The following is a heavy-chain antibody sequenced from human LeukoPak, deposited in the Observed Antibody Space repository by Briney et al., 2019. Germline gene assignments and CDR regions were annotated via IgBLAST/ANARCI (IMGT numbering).Heavy chain of an antibody. CDR1: GGSISSGSYY. CDR2: IYTSGST. V-gene: IGHV4-61*02. Sequence: SQTLSLTCTVSGGSISSGSYYWSWIRQPAGKGLEWIGRIYTSGSTNYNPSLKSRATISVDTSKNQFSLKLSSVTAADTAVYYCARFSATPQYCGGDCYSSWGQGTLVTVSS. D-gene: IGHD2-21*02. J-gene: IGHJ4*02. CDR3: ARFSATPQYCGGDCYSS.